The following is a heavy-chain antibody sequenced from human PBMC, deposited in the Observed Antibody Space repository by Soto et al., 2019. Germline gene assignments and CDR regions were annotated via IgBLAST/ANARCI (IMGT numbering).Heavy chain of an antibody. CDR2: ISAHNGNT. CDR1: GYAFTTYG. J-gene: IGHJ4*02. Sequence: QVHLVQSGAEVKKPGASVKVSCKGSGYAFTTYGITWVRQAPGQGPEWMGWISAHNGNTNYAQKLQGRVTVTRDTSTSTAYMELRSLRSDDTAGYYCARGRYGDYWGQGALVTVSS. CDR3: ARGRYGDY. V-gene: IGHV1-18*01. D-gene: IGHD1-1*01.